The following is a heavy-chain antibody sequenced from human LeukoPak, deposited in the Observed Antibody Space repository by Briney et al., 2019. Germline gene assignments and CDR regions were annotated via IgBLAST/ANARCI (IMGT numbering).Heavy chain of an antibody. CDR2: ISYDGSDK. CDR1: GFTFSTYS. J-gene: IGHJ4*02. Sequence: GRSLRLSCAASGFTFSTYSMHWVRQAPGKGLQWVAVISYDGSDKYYADSVKGRFTISRDNSKSTVYLQMSTLTAEDTALYYCARPNYGSHWGYFDYWGQGTLVTVSS. D-gene: IGHD4-17*01. V-gene: IGHV3-30*04. CDR3: ARPNYGSHWGYFDY.